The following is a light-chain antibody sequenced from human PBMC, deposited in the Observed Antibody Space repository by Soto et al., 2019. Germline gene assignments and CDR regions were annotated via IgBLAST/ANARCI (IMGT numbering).Light chain of an antibody. CDR1: QSISTW. CDR2: DAS. CDR3: QQYNSYWT. Sequence: DLQMTQSPSTLSASVGDRVTITFRASQSISTWLAWYQQKPGKAPKLLIYDASSLESGVPSRFSGNGSGTEFTPTISDLQPDDFATYYCQQYNSYWTFGQGTKVDIK. J-gene: IGKJ1*01. V-gene: IGKV1-5*01.